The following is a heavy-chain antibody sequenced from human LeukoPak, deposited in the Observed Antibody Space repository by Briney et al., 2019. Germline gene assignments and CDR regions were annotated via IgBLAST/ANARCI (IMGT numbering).Heavy chain of an antibody. CDR1: GASISPYY. V-gene: IGHV4-59*01. D-gene: IGHD2-21*02. CDR2: VSYTGST. J-gene: IGHJ4*02. Sequence: PSETLSLTCTVSGASISPYYWTWIRQAPGKGLEWVGYVSYTGSTNYNPSLKSRVTISLDSSKNQFSLKLDSVTPADTAVYFCARDPAGNCYVDYWGQGTLVTVSS. CDR3: ARDPAGNCYVDY.